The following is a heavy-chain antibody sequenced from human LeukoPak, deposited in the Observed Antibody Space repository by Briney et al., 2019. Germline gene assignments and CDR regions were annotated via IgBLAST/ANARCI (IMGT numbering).Heavy chain of an antibody. CDR1: GGSISSSSYY. CDR3: ARLEQQLVPDY. CDR2: IYYSGST. J-gene: IGHJ4*02. Sequence: TSETLSLTXTVSGGSISSSSYYWGWIRQPPGKGLEWIGSIYYSGSTYYNPSLKSRVTISVDTSKNQFSLKLSSVTAADTAVYYCARLEQQLVPDYWGQGTLVTVSS. D-gene: IGHD6-13*01. V-gene: IGHV4-39*01.